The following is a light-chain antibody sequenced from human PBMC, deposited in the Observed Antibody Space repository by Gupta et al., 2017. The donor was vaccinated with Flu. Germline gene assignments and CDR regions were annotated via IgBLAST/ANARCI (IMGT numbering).Light chain of an antibody. CDR2: GAS. CDR3: QQYGTSPAYT. V-gene: IGKV3-20*01. Sequence: EIVLTQSPGSLSLSPGERATPSCRASQTVAGSYLAWYQQQPGQAPRLLIYGASTRATGIPDRFSGSGSGTDFTLTISRLEPEDFAVYYCQQYGTSPAYTFGQGTKLEI. CDR1: QTVAGSY. J-gene: IGKJ2*01.